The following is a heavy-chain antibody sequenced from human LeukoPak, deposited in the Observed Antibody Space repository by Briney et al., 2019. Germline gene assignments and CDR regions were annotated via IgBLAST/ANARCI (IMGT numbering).Heavy chain of an antibody. CDR1: GFTFSSYA. Sequence: GGSLRLSCAASGFTFSSYAMSWVRQAPGKGLEWVSVITGSGTETNYANSAKGRFTISRDNSKNTLYLQMNSLRAEDTAVYYCARDRYYDSSGYYYHWGQGTLVTVSS. CDR3: ARDRYYDSSGYYYH. D-gene: IGHD3-22*01. J-gene: IGHJ5*02. CDR2: ITGSGTET. V-gene: IGHV3-23*01.